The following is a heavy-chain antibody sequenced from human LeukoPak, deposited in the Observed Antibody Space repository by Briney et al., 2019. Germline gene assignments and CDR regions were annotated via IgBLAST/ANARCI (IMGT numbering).Heavy chain of an antibody. V-gene: IGHV3-30*18. J-gene: IGHJ6*03. D-gene: IGHD3-3*01. Sequence: GGSLRLSCAASGFTFSSYGMHWVRQAPGKGLEWVAVISYDGSNKYYADSVKGRFTISRDNSKNTLYLQMNSLRAEDTAVYYCAKDGPPSDFWSGYYWATYAPTYYMDVWGKGTTVTVSS. CDR1: GFTFSSYG. CDR3: AKDGPPSDFWSGYYWATYAPTYYMDV. CDR2: ISYDGSNK.